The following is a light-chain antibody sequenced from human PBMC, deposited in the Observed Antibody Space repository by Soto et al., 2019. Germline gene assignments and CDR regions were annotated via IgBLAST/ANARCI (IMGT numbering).Light chain of an antibody. CDR2: DAS. CDR1: QSVSSY. CDR3: QQRSNWPPIT. Sequence: EIVLTQSPATLSLSPGERATLSCRASQSVSSYLAWYQQKPGQAPRLLIYDASNRATGIPARFRGRGSGTDFTLTSSSLEPEDFAVYYWQQRSNWPPITFGQGTRLEIK. V-gene: IGKV3-11*01. J-gene: IGKJ5*01.